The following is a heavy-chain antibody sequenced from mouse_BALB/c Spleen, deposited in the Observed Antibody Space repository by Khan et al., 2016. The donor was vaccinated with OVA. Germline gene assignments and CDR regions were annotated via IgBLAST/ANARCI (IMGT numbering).Heavy chain of an antibody. V-gene: IGHV1-84*02. CDR1: GYTFTDYY. CDR2: IYPGSGNT. D-gene: IGHD1-1*01. Sequence: QLKQSGPELVKPGASVKISCKASGYTFTDYYINWVKQKPGQGLEWIGWIYPGSGNTKYNEKFKDMATLTGDTSSSTAYMQLSSLTSEDTAVYFCARGGYYGNSLFDYWGQGTTLTVSS. J-gene: IGHJ2*01. CDR3: ARGGYYGNSLFDY.